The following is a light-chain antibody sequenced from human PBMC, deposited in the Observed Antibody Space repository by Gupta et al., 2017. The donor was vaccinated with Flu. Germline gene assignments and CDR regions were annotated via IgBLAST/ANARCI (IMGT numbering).Light chain of an antibody. V-gene: IGKV1-6*01. CDR1: QDIRNT. Sequence: TQSPSSLSASVGDRVTITCRASQDIRNTLGWYQQKPGKAPKLLMYNVSTLQSGVPSRFSGSGSGTDFTLTISSLQPEDLVTYYCLHDYNYPLTFGGGTKVEIK. CDR3: LHDYNYPLT. J-gene: IGKJ4*01. CDR2: NVS.